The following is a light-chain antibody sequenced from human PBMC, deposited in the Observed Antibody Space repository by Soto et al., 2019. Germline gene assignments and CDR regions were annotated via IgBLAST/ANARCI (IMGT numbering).Light chain of an antibody. J-gene: IGLJ1*01. V-gene: IGLV2-14*01. CDR2: DVT. Sequence: QSVLTQPASVSGSPGQSITMSCTGTSSDVGGYIYVSWYQQHPGKAPKLMIYDVTSRPSGVSYRFSGSKSGNTASLTISGIQAEDEADYYCSSYTTSSSNVFGKGTKVTVL. CDR3: SSYTTSSSNV. CDR1: SSDVGGYIY.